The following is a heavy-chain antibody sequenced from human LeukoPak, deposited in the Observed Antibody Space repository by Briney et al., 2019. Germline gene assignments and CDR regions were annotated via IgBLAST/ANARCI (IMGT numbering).Heavy chain of an antibody. J-gene: IGHJ6*02. CDR3: ARIIRGGYSYDYYGMDV. D-gene: IGHD5-18*01. CDR1: GGSISSYY. V-gene: IGHV4-59*01. Sequence: PSETLSLTCTVSGGSISSYYWGWIRQPPGKGLEWIGYIYYSGSTNYNPSLKSRVTISVDTSKNQFSLKLSSVTAADTAVYYCARIIRGGYSYDYYGMDVWGQGTTVTVSS. CDR2: IYYSGST.